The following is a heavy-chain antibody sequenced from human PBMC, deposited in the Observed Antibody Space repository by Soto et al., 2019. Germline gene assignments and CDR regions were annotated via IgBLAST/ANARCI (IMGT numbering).Heavy chain of an antibody. CDR3: ERGRMYWYQLLLAPGAFDI. CDR1: GGSFSVYY. J-gene: IGHJ3*02. V-gene: IGHV4-34*01. Sequence: SETLSLTCAVYGGSFSVYYWSWIRHPPGKGLEWIGEINHSGSTNYNPSLKSRVTISVDTSKNQFSLKLSSVTAADTAVYYCERGRMYWYQLLLAPGAFDIWGQGTLVTVSS. CDR2: INHSGST. D-gene: IGHD2-2*01.